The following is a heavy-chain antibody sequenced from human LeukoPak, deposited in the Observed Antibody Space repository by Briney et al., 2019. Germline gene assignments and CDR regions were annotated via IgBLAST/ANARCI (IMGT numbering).Heavy chain of an antibody. CDR3: ARAAVAGTYYYYGMDV. D-gene: IGHD6-19*01. CDR2: VYYSGST. CDR1: GGSISSYY. J-gene: IGHJ6*02. Sequence: SETLSLTCTVTGGSISSYYWSWLRQPPGKGLEWIGYVYYSGSTNYNPSLESRVTISVDTSKNQFSLKLSSVTAADTAVYYCARAAVAGTYYYYGMDVWGQGTTVTVSS. V-gene: IGHV4-59*01.